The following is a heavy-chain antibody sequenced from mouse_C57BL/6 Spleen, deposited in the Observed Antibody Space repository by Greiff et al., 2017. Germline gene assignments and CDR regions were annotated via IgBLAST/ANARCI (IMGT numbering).Heavy chain of an antibody. CDR1: GFTFSSYA. D-gene: IGHD2-4*01. CDR3: TRERDYDYDEEGRAMDY. Sequence: EVQLQESGEGLVKPGGSLKLSCAASGFTFSSYAMSWVRQTPEKRLEWVAYISSGGDYIYYADTVKGRFTISRDNARNTLYLQMSSLKSEDTAMYYCTRERDYDYDEEGRAMDYWGQGTSVTVSS. V-gene: IGHV5-9-1*02. CDR2: ISSGGDYI. J-gene: IGHJ4*01.